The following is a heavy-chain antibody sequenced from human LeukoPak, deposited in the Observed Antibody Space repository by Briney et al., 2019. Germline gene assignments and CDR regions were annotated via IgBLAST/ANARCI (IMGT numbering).Heavy chain of an antibody. D-gene: IGHD5-12*01. J-gene: IGHJ4*02. CDR2: INPNTGGT. V-gene: IGHV1-2*02. CDR1: EYTFTGYY. CDR3: ARDRAVATIGGVDY. Sequence: ASVKVSCKASEYTFTGYYLHWVRHVPGHGFEWMGYINPNTGGTDYAQKFQGRVTMTRDTSISTAYMELSRLRSDDTAVYYCARDRAVATIGGVDYWGQGTLVIVSS.